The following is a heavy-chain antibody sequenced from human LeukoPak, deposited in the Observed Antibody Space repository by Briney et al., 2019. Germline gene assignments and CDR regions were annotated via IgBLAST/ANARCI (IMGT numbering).Heavy chain of an antibody. V-gene: IGHV3-49*03. CDR1: GFTFGDYA. CDR2: IRSKAYGGTT. Sequence: GGSLRLSCAASGFTFGDYAMSWFRQAPGKGLEWVGFIRSKAYGGTTEYAASVKGRFTISRDDSKSIAYLQMNSLKTEDTAVYYCTRDGAVAGIIDFDYWGQGTLVTVSS. CDR3: TRDGAVAGIIDFDY. J-gene: IGHJ4*02. D-gene: IGHD6-19*01.